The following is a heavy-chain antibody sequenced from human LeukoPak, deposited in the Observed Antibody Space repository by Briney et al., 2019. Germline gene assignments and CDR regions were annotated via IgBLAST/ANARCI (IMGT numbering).Heavy chain of an antibody. J-gene: IGHJ3*02. V-gene: IGHV4-34*01. D-gene: IGHD1-26*01. Sequence: PSETLSLTCAVYGGPFSGYYWSWIRQPPGKGLEWIGEINQSGSTNYNPSLKSRVTISVDTSKNQFSLKLSSVTAADTAVYYCARAGWGAFDIWGQGTMVTVSS. CDR2: INQSGST. CDR1: GGPFSGYY. CDR3: ARAGWGAFDI.